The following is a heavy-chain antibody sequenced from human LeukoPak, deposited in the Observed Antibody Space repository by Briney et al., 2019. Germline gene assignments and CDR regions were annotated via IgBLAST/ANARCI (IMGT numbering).Heavy chain of an antibody. V-gene: IGHV3-53*01. D-gene: IGHD5-18*01. CDR3: ARARSGYSYVLDY. CDR1: GFTVSSNY. J-gene: IGHJ4*02. Sequence: GGSLRLSRAASGFTVSSNYMSWVRQAPGKGLEWVSVIYSGGSTYYADSVKGRFTISRDNSKNTLYLQMNSLRAEDTAVYYCARARSGYSYVLDYWGQGTLVTVSS. CDR2: IYSGGST.